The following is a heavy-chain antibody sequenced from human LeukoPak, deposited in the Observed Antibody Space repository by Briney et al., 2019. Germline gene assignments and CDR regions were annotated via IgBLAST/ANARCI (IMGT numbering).Heavy chain of an antibody. D-gene: IGHD2-15*01. V-gene: IGHV3-23*01. CDR3: AKRGRCSGGSCYGAFDP. J-gene: IGHJ5*02. Sequence: PGGSLRLSCAASGLTFSSYAMSWVRQAPGKGLEWVSAISGSGGSTYYADSVKGRFTISRDNSKNTLYLQMNSLRAEDTAVYYCAKRGRCSGGSCYGAFDPWGQGTLVTVSS. CDR1: GLTFSSYA. CDR2: ISGSGGST.